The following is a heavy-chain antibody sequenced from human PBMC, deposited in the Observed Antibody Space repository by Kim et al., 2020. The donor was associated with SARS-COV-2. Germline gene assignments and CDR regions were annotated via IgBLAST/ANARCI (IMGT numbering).Heavy chain of an antibody. CDR1: GYTFTSYD. J-gene: IGHJ5*02. CDR2: MNPNSGNT. Sequence: ASVKVSCKASGYTFTSYDINWVRQATGQGLEWMGWMNPNSGNTGYAQKFQGRVTMTRNTSISTAYMELSSLRSEDTAVYYCARGGPELPNYYGSGSYTNWFDPWGQGTLVTVSS. CDR3: ARGGPELPNYYGSGSYTNWFDP. V-gene: IGHV1-8*01. D-gene: IGHD3-10*01.